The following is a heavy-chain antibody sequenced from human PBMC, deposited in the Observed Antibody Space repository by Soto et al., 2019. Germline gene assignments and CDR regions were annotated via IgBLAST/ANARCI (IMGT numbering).Heavy chain of an antibody. V-gene: IGHV3-30*03. Sequence: GGSLRLSCAASGFTFSSYGMHWVRQAPGKGLEWVAVISYDGSNKYYADSVKGRFTISRDNSKNTLYLQMNSLRAEDTAVYYCATALVRSAYYYYGMDIWGKGTTVTASS. CDR2: ISYDGSNK. J-gene: IGHJ6*04. CDR3: ATALVRSAYYYYGMDI. D-gene: IGHD3-16*02. CDR1: GFTFSSYG.